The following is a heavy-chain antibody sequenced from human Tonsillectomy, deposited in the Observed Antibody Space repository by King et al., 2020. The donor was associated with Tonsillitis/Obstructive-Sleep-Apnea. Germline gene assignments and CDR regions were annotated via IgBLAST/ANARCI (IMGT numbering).Heavy chain of an antibody. Sequence: QLQESGPGLVKPSQTLSLTCTVSGGSISSGGYYWSWIRQHPGKGLEWIGSIYYSGITYFNPSLKSRVTISVDTSKNQFSLKLSSVTAADTAVYYCARGNYYDSSGYYPYLDYWGQGTLVTVSS. CDR2: IYYSGIT. CDR1: GGSISSGGYY. J-gene: IGHJ4*02. D-gene: IGHD3-22*01. V-gene: IGHV4-31*03. CDR3: ARGNYYDSSGYYPYLDY.